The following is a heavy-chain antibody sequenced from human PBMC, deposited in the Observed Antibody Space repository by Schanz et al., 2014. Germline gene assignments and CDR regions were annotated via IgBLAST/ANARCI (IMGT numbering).Heavy chain of an antibody. CDR1: GYTFTDYH. J-gene: IGHJ5*02. D-gene: IGHD3-10*01. CDR2: INPNSGGT. CDR3: AREGTIIRGLTGWFDP. Sequence: QVQLVQSGAEVKKPGASVKVSCKASGYTFTDYHIHWVRQAPGQGLEWMGRINPNSGGTNFAQKFQGRVTVTRDTSISTAYMELGSLRFDDTAVYYCAREGTIIRGLTGWFDPWGRGALVTVSS. V-gene: IGHV1-2*06.